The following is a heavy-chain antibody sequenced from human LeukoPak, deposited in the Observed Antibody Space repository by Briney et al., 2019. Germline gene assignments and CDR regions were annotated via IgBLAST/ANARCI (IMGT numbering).Heavy chain of an antibody. CDR1: GFTFSSYS. CDR3: AREGQPTDAFDI. J-gene: IGHJ3*02. CDR2: ISSSSSYI. V-gene: IGHV3-21*01. Sequence: GGSLSLSCAASGFTFSSYSLNWVRQPPGQGLEWVSSISSSSSYIYYADSVKGRFAISRDNAKNSLYLQMNSLRAEDTAVYYCAREGQPTDAFDIWGQGTMVTVSS.